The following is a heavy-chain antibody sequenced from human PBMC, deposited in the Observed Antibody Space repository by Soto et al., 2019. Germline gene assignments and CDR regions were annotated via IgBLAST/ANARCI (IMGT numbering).Heavy chain of an antibody. CDR2: ISGSGGST. CDR3: AKDGVYCSGGSCYYYYYMDV. Sequence: GGSVKLSCAASGFTFSSYAMSWVRQAPGKGLEWVSAISGSGGSTYYADSVKGRFTISRDNSKNTLYLQMNSLRAEDTAVYYCAKDGVYCSGGSCYYYYYMDVWGKGTTVTVSS. J-gene: IGHJ6*03. CDR1: GFTFSSYA. V-gene: IGHV3-23*01. D-gene: IGHD2-15*01.